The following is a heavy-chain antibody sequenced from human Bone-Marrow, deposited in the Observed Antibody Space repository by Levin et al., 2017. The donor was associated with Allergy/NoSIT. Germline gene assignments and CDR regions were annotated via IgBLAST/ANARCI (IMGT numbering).Heavy chain of an antibody. CDR3: AKVGSTGYYKFDY. D-gene: IGHD3-9*01. CDR2: ISGGGGST. CDR1: GFTFSNFA. Sequence: GGSLRLSCAASGFTFSNFAMSWVRQAPGKGLEWVSGISGGGGSTYFADSVEGRFTISRDNAKNTLFLQMNSLRVEDTAMYYCAKVGSTGYYKFDYWGPGILVTVSS. V-gene: IGHV3-23*01. J-gene: IGHJ4*02.